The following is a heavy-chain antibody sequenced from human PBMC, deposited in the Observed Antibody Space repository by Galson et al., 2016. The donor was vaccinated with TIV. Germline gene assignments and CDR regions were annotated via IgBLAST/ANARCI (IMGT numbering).Heavy chain of an antibody. V-gene: IGHV3-66*02. Sequence: SLRLSCAASGFNVSINYMTWVRQAPGKGLDWVSIITSDGSTNYADSVNGRFTISRDKSKNTLYLQMNSLRAGDTAVYYCVRERRYCGGDCYLYYYYSMDVWGQGTTVTVSS. CDR3: VRERRYCGGDCYLYYYYSMDV. CDR1: GFNVSINY. J-gene: IGHJ6*02. CDR2: ITSDGST. D-gene: IGHD2-21*02.